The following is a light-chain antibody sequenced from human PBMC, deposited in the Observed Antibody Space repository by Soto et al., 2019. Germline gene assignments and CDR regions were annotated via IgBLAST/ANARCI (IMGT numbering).Light chain of an antibody. Sequence: EIVLTQSPGTLSLSPGERATLSCRASQSVNNNYLGWYQQKPGQAPRLLIKAASSRATDIPDRFSGSGSGTDFTLTINRVEPEDFAVYYCQQYGSSPYTFGQGIKLEIK. J-gene: IGKJ2*01. CDR2: AAS. V-gene: IGKV3-20*01. CDR1: QSVNNNY. CDR3: QQYGSSPYT.